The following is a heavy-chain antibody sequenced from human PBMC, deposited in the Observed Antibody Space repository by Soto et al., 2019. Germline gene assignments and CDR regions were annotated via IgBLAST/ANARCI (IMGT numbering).Heavy chain of an antibody. D-gene: IGHD3-22*01. CDR1: GFTFSSYA. J-gene: IGHJ2*01. CDR2: ISGSGTST. V-gene: IGHV3-23*01. CDR3: AKLQGGYFPAWYFDL. Sequence: EVQLLESGGSLVQPGGSLRLSCEDSGFTFSSYAMSWVRQSRGKGLEWVSAISGSGTSTYFADSVKGRFTISRDNSKNTLYLQMNSLRAEDTAVYYCAKLQGGYFPAWYFDLWGRGTLVTVSS.